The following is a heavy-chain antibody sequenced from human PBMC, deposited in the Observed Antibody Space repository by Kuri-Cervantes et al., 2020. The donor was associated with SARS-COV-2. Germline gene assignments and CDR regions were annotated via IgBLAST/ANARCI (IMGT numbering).Heavy chain of an antibody. D-gene: IGHD3-3*01. Sequence: GSLRLSCTVSGDSISSRTYYWGWIRQPPGKGLEWIGSMFYYGATYYNPSLKSRVTIDGDTSNNQVSLKLNSVTAADTAVYYCARHSRVSPLDFWGQGTLVTVSS. CDR1: GDSISSRTYY. J-gene: IGHJ4*02. CDR3: ARHSRVSPLDF. CDR2: MFYYGAT. V-gene: IGHV4-39*01.